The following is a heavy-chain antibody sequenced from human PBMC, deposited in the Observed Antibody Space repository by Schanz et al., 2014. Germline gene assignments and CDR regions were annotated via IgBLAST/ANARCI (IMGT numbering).Heavy chain of an antibody. J-gene: IGHJ4*02. CDR3: ARAQYTAFDS. D-gene: IGHD1-1*01. CDR1: GFTFSDYW. CDR2: INRDGSEK. V-gene: IGHV3-7*01. Sequence: EVQLVESGGALVQPGGSLRLSCAASGFTFSDYWMTWVRQAPGKGLEWVANINRDGSEKFYVDSVKDRFTISRDNAKNSLNLQMNSLRAEDTAVYSCARAQYTAFDSWGQGILVTVSS.